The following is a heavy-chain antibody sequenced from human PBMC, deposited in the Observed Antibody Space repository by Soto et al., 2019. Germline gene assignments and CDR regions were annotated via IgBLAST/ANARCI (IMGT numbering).Heavy chain of an antibody. D-gene: IGHD2-2*01. Sequence: QVQLVQPGAEVKKPGSSVKGSWKASGGTFSSYAIRWVRQAPGQGLVWMGGIIPIFGTANYAQKFQGRITITADESTSTAYMELRSLRSEDSAVYYCASLAADIVVVPTPDLDLFDYWGQGTLVTVSS. V-gene: IGHV1-69*01. CDR2: IIPIFGTA. J-gene: IGHJ4*02. CDR3: ASLAADIVVVPTPDLDLFDY. CDR1: GGTFSSYA.